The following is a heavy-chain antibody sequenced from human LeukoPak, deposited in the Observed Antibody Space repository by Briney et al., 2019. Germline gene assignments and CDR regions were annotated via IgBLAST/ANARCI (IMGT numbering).Heavy chain of an antibody. J-gene: IGHJ6*02. CDR1: GGSMRSYY. Sequence: PSETLALTCTVSGGSMRSYYWSWIRQPPGKGLEWIGYIYYSGSTNYNPTLKSRVTISVDTSKNQFSLKLSSVTAADTAVYYCARDQKWGLDYYYGMDVWGQGTTVTVSS. V-gene: IGHV4-59*01. CDR3: ARDQKWGLDYYYGMDV. CDR2: IYYSGST. D-gene: IGHD2-21*01.